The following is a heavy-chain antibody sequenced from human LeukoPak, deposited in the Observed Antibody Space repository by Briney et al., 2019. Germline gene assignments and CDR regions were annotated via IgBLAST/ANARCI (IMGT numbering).Heavy chain of an antibody. D-gene: IGHD3-3*01. J-gene: IGHJ4*02. CDR2: ISGSGGST. CDR1: GFTFSSYA. CDR3: AKSYDFWSGYYNY. Sequence: PGGSLRLSCAASGFTFSSYAMSWVRQAPGKGLEWGSAISGSGGSTYYADSVKGRFTISRDNSKNTLYLQMNSLRAEDTAVYYCAKSYDFWSGYYNYWGQGTLVTVSS. V-gene: IGHV3-23*01.